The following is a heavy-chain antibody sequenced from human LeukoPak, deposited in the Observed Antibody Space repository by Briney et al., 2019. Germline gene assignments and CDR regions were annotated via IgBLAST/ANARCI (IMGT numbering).Heavy chain of an antibody. Sequence: ASVKVSCKASGGTFSSYAISWVRQAPGQGLEWMGRIILILGIANYAQKFQGRVTITADKSTSTAYMELSSLRSEDTAVYYCARGIYYDSSGYHWGYWGQGTLVTVSS. V-gene: IGHV1-69*04. CDR2: IILILGIA. D-gene: IGHD3-22*01. J-gene: IGHJ4*02. CDR3: ARGIYYDSSGYHWGY. CDR1: GGTFSSYA.